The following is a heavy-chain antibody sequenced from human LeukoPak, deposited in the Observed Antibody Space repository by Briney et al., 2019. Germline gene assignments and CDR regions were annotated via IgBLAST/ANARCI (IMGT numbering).Heavy chain of an antibody. CDR3: ARARDTGDY. D-gene: IGHD3-16*02. V-gene: IGHV3-30*03. Sequence: GGSLRLSCAASGFTFSSYGMHWVRQAPGKGLEWVAVISYDGSNKYYADSVKGRFTISRDNSKNTLYLQMNSLRSEDTAVYYCARARDTGDYWGQGTLVTVSS. J-gene: IGHJ4*02. CDR2: ISYDGSNK. CDR1: GFTFSSYG.